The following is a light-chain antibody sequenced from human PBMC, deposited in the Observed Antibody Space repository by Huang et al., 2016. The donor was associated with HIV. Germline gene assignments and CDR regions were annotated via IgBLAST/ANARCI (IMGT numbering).Light chain of an antibody. J-gene: IGKJ2*01. CDR2: GAS. CDR1: QNVNTN. CDR3: QHYNFWPHT. V-gene: IGKV3-15*01. Sequence: EVLMTQSPATLSVSPGEGATLSCRASQNVNTNLAWYQQKPGRAPRLLISGASTRATGIPARFSGSGSGTEFTLTISSLQSEDFAVYYGQHYNFWPHTFGQGTKLDMK.